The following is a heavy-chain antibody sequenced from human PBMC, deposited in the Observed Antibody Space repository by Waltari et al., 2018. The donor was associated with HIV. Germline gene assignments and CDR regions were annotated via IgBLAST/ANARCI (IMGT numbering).Heavy chain of an antibody. D-gene: IGHD6-19*01. V-gene: IGHV3-21*01. J-gene: IGHJ5*02. CDR2: IGSLQNFI. Sequence: EVRLLESGGGLVRPGGSLRLYCAASGFRFSDYNMNWVRQGPGKGLEWVASIGSLQNFIHYADSVKGRFTVSRDNAKNSLYLQMNSLTAEDTAVYYCARGPSSGWSWFDPWGQGTLVTVSS. CDR1: GFRFSDYN. CDR3: ARGPSSGWSWFDP.